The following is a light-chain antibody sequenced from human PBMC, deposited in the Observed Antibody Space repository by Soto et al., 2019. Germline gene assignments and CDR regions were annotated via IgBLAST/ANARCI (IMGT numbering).Light chain of an antibody. CDR3: LLSYNGPYV. CDR1: TGAVTNGHY. V-gene: IGLV7-46*01. J-gene: IGLJ1*01. Sequence: QAVVTQEPSLTVSPGGTVTLTCGSSTGAVTNGHYPYWFQHKPGQAPRTLIYDTTNRHSWTPARFSGSLLGGKAALTLSGAQPEDEAEYYCLLSYNGPYVFGTGTKVTV. CDR2: DTT.